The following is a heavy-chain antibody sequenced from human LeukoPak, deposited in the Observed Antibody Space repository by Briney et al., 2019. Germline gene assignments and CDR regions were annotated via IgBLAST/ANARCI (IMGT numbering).Heavy chain of an antibody. J-gene: IGHJ4*02. V-gene: IGHV3-7*01. D-gene: IGHD4-11*01. CDR3: TRESDHSNYQGTFDH. CDR1: GFTFSTYW. CDR2: IKHDGSEK. Sequence: PGGSLRLSCAASGFTFSTYWMSWVRQAPGKGLEWVANIKHDGSEKYYVDSVKGRFTISRDNAKNSLYLQMNSLRAEDTAVYYCTRESDHSNYQGTFDHWGQGTRVTVSS.